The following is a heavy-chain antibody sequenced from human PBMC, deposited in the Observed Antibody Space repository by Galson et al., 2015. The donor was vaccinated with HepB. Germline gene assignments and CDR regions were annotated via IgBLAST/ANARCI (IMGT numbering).Heavy chain of an antibody. Sequence: SLRLSCAASGFTFSSYGMHWVRQAPGKGLEWVAVISYDGSNKYYADSVKGRFTISRDNSKNTLYLQMNSLRAEDTAVYYCAKVHYSGYDRGGLDYWGQGTLVTVSS. V-gene: IGHV3-30*18. CDR1: GFTFSSYG. J-gene: IGHJ4*02. CDR3: AKVHYSGYDRGGLDY. CDR2: ISYDGSNK. D-gene: IGHD5-12*01.